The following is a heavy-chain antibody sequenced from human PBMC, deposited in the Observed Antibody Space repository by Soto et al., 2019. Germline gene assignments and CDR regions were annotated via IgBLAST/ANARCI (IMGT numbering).Heavy chain of an antibody. CDR3: AVAAVREILTEQSSGMAV. CDR2: IMPTLDSA. V-gene: IGHV1-69*01. J-gene: IGHJ6*02. CDR1: GGTLSDYA. Sequence: QVQLVQSGAEVKHPGSSVKVSCKASGGTLSDYAVSWVRQARGQELEWMGGIMPTLDSANYAQKFQGRLTITADESTSTANMELSSLTSDDTAIYYCAVAAVREILTEQSSGMAVWGQGTTVTVSS. D-gene: IGHD3-10*01.